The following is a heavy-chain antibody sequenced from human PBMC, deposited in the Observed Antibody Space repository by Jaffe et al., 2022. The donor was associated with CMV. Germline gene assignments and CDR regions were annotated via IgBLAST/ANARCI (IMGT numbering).Heavy chain of an antibody. V-gene: IGHV4-39*01. J-gene: IGHJ4*02. D-gene: IGHD6-6*01. CDR3: ARHLRVGIAARL. Sequence: QLQLQESGPGLVKPSETLSLTCTVSGGSISSSSYYWGWIRQPPGKGLEWIGSIYYSGSTYYNPSLKSRVTISVDTSKNQFSLKLSSVTAADTAVYYCARHLRVGIAARLWGQGTLVTVSS. CDR2: IYYSGST. CDR1: GGSISSSSYY.